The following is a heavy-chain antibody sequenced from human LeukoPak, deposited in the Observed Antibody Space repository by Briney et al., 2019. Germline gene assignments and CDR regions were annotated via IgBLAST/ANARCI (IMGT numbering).Heavy chain of an antibody. CDR2: ISDTDERT. J-gene: IGHJ6*02. CDR1: GFRFSDFT. V-gene: IGHV3-23*01. D-gene: IGHD6-19*01. CDR3: AKNIVVSGTSPFSYAMDV. Sequence: PGGSLRLSCAASGFRFSDFTMTWVRQAPGKGPEWVSTISDTDERTAYADSVKGRFTISRDNSRNTLYLQINSLRADDTAIYYCAKNIVVSGTSPFSYAMDVWGQGTTVSVSS.